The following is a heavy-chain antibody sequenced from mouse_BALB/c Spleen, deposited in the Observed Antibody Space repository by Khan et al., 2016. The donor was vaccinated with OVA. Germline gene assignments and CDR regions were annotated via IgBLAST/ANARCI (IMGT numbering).Heavy chain of an antibody. Sequence: QVQLMESGAELARPGGSVKISCKASGYTFTSYTIHWIKKRPGKGLEWVGTINPSNGYTNYQHKFKDKATITTDNASTTPYLQLRSLTSDDSAMYNCVRDEADQEDCGWIAYWGQGTLVTVSA. D-gene: IGHD6-1*01. CDR1: GYTFTSYT. V-gene: IGHV1-4*01. J-gene: IGHJ3*01. CDR2: INPSNGYT. CDR3: VRDEADQEDCGWIAY.